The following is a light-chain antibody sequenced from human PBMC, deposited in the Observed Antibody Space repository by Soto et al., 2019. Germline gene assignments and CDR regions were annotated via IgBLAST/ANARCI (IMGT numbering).Light chain of an antibody. CDR1: RDVGSD. Sequence: TQMTQSPLSLSASVGEKIIITCRASRDVGSDVSWYQQKPGKAPKLVIYAASNLYTGVPSRFSGRRSGTELTLTISSLQPEDFASYYCLQDYGDSWTCGQGTKVEIE. CDR2: AAS. CDR3: LQDYGDSWT. J-gene: IGKJ1*01. V-gene: IGKV1-6*01.